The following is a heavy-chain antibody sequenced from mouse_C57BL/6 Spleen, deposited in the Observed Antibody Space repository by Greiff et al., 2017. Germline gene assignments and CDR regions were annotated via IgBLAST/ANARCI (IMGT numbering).Heavy chain of an antibody. CDR3: ARWEDLDY. CDR2: FYPGFGDI. CDR1: GYAFSGYW. V-gene: IGHV1-80*01. D-gene: IGHD4-1*01. Sequence: QVLFQQSGAGLVKPGASVKISCKASGYAFSGYWMTWVHQRPGKGLEWVGQFYPGFGDITYPGTFKGNATLTADKSSSTAYMQLSSLNSEDTAVYFCARWEDLDYWGQGTTLTVSS. J-gene: IGHJ2*01.